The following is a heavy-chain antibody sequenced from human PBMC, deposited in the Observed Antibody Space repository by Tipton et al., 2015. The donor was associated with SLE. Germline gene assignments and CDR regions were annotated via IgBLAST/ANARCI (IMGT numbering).Heavy chain of an antibody. CDR2: IYYSGIT. D-gene: IGHD6-19*01. CDR3: GRASGWVSLNWFDP. CDR1: GGSISSGGYS. J-gene: IGHJ5*02. V-gene: IGHV4-30-2*01. Sequence: TLSLTCAVSGGSISSGGYSWSWIRQPPGKGLEWVGFIYYSGITYYNPSLKGRVIMSVDTSKNQFSLRLISVTAADTAVYFCGRASGWVSLNWFDPWGQGTLVTVSS.